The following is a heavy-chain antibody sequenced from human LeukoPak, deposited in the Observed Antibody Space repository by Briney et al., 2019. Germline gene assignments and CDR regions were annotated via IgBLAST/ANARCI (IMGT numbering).Heavy chain of an antibody. Sequence: GGSLRLSCAASGFTVSSNYMSWVRQATGKGLEWVSVIYSGGSTYYADSVKGRFTISRHNSKNTLYLQMNSLRAEDTAVYYCARDLVDTAIPSYYYYYGMDVWGQGTAVTVSS. CDR3: ARDLVDTAIPSYYYYYGMDV. V-gene: IGHV3-53*04. CDR1: GFTVSSNY. D-gene: IGHD5-18*01. CDR2: IYSGGST. J-gene: IGHJ6*02.